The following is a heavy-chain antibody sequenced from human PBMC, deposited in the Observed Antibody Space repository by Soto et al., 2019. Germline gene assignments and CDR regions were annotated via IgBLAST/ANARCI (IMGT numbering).Heavy chain of an antibody. J-gene: IGHJ4*02. CDR2: ISTNGGST. CDR1: GFTFSSYA. V-gene: IGHV3-64D*06. Sequence: GGSLRLSCSASGFTFSSYAMQWVRQAPGKGLEYVSAISTNGGSTHYADSVKGRFTISRDNSKNTLYLQMSSLRAEDTAVYYCVKTLQYSYGLPHWGQGTLVTVSS. CDR3: VKTLQYSYGLPH. D-gene: IGHD5-18*01.